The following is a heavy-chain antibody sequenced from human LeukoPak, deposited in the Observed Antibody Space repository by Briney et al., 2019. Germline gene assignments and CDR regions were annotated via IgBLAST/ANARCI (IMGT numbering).Heavy chain of an antibody. V-gene: IGHV4-34*01. CDR3: ARGPSYYDFWSGYYRDFQH. Sequence: PSETLSLTCAVYGGSFSGYYWIWIRQPPGKGLEGIGEINHSGSTNYHPSLDSRVTISVDTSKNQFSLKLRSVTGADTAVYYCARGPSYYDFWSGYYRDFQHWGQGTLVTVSS. CDR2: INHSGST. CDR1: GGSFSGYY. J-gene: IGHJ1*01. D-gene: IGHD3-3*01.